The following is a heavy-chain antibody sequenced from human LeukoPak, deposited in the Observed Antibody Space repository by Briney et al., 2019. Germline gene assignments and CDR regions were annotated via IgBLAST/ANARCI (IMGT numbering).Heavy chain of an antibody. CDR2: IYYSGST. CDR3: ARDRVQWFGLDALDI. D-gene: IGHD3-10*01. CDR1: GGSISSYY. J-gene: IGHJ3*02. V-gene: IGHV4-59*01. Sequence: PSETLSLTCTVSGGSISSYYWSWIRQPPGKGLEWIGYIYYSGSTNYNPSLKSRVTISVDTSKNQFSLKLSSVTAADTAVYYCARDRVQWFGLDALDIWGQGTMVTVSS.